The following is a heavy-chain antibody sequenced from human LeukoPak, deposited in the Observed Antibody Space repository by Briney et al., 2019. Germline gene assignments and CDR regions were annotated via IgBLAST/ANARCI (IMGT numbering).Heavy chain of an antibody. CDR1: GFTFSSYA. CDR2: ISSNGGST. J-gene: IGHJ4*02. V-gene: IGHV3-64*01. Sequence: GGSLRLSCAASGFTFSSYAMHWVRQAPGKGLEYVSAISSNGGSTYYANSVKGRFTISRDNSKNTLYLQMGSLRAEDMAVYYCATSIVGATRFDYWGQGTLVTVSS. D-gene: IGHD1-26*01. CDR3: ATSIVGATRFDY.